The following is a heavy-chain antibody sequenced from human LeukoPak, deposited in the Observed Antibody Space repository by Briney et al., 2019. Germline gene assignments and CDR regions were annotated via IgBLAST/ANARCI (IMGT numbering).Heavy chain of an antibody. CDR3: AKRGAAAGDPYYYYYYMDV. J-gene: IGHJ6*03. D-gene: IGHD6-13*01. V-gene: IGHV3-23*01. Sequence: SGGSLRLSCAASGFTFNSYALSWVRQAPGKGLEWVSAISGSGGSTYYADSVKGRFTISRDNSKNTLYLQMNSQRAEDTAVYYCAKRGAAAGDPYYYYYYMDVWGKGTTVTISS. CDR1: GFTFNSYA. CDR2: ISGSGGST.